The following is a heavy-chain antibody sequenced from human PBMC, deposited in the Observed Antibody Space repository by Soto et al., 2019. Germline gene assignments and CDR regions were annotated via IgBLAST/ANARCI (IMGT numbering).Heavy chain of an antibody. D-gene: IGHD1-26*01. CDR3: ARRGSGSYYDY. Sequence: EVQLLESGGGLVQPGGSLRLSCAASGFTFSSYAMRWVRQAPGKGLEWVSAISGSGDSTYYANSVKGRFTIFRDNSKNTRYLQMSSLRAEDTAVYYCARRGSGSYYDYWGQGTLVTVSS. J-gene: IGHJ4*02. CDR2: ISGSGDST. V-gene: IGHV3-23*01. CDR1: GFTFSSYA.